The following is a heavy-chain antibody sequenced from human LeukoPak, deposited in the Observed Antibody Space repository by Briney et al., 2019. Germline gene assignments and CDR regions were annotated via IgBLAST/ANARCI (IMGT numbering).Heavy chain of an antibody. J-gene: IGHJ4*02. CDR2: IWYDGSNK. CDR3: AKDLGIAGY. V-gene: IGHV3-33*06. CDR1: GFTFSSYG. D-gene: IGHD6-13*01. Sequence: GRSLRLSCAASGFTFSSYGMHWVRQAPGKGLEWVAVIWYDGSNKYYADSVKGRFTVSRDNSKNTLYLQMNSMRAEDTAVYYCAKDLGIAGYWGQGTLVTVSS.